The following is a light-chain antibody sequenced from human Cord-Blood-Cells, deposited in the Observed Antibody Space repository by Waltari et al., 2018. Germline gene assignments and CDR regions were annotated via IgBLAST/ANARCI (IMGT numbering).Light chain of an antibody. J-gene: IGLJ1*01. CDR2: EVS. V-gene: IGLV2-8*01. CDR3: SSYAGSNNSV. Sequence: QSALTQPPPASGSPGQSVTIPCTGTSSDVGGYNDVSWYQQHPGKAPKLMIYEVSKRPSGLPDRFSGSKSGNTASLTVSGLQAEDEADYYCSSYAGSNNSVFGTGTKVTVL. CDR1: SSDVGGYND.